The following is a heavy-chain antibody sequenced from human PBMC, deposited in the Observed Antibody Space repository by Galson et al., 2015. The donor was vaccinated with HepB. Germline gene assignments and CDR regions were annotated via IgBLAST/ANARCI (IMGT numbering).Heavy chain of an antibody. J-gene: IGHJ6*02. CDR3: ARATSAAGPPYGMDV. CDR1: GFTFSNYG. Sequence: SLRLSCAASGFTFSNYGMHWVRQAPGKGLEWVAVIWYDGSNKYYADSVKGRITISRDNSKNTLYLQMNGLRVEDTAVYYCARATSAAGPPYGMDVWGQGTTVTVSS. V-gene: IGHV3-33*01. CDR2: IWYDGSNK. D-gene: IGHD6-13*01.